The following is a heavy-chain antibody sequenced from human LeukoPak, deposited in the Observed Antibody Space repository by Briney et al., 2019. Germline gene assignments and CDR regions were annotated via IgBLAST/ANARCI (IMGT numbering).Heavy chain of an antibody. CDR1: GGSISSYY. J-gene: IGHJ5*02. CDR3: ARRGRGDYPRNWFDP. Sequence: SETLSLTCTVSGGSISSYYWSWIRQPAGKGLGWIGRIYTSGSTNYNPSLKSRVTMSVDTSKNQFSLKLSSVTAADTAVYYCARRGRGDYPRNWFDPWGQGTLVTVSS. V-gene: IGHV4-4*07. D-gene: IGHD4-17*01. CDR2: IYTSGST.